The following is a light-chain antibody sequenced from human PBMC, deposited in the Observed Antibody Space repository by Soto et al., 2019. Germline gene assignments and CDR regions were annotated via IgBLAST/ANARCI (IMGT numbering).Light chain of an antibody. CDR1: QSVSSSY. CDR2: SAS. V-gene: IGKV3-20*01. CDR3: QQYGSSPGT. J-gene: IGKJ4*01. Sequence: EMQLTQSPGTLSSSTGERATLSCRPSQSVSSSYLAWYQQKPGQAPRLLIYSASSRATGIPDRFSGSGSGTDFALTISRLEPEDFAVYYCQQYGSSPGTFGGGTKVDIK.